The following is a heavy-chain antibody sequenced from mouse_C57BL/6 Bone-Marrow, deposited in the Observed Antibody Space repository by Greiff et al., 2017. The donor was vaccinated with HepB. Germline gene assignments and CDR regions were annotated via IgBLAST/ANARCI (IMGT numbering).Heavy chain of an antibody. CDR2: ISSGGSYT. J-gene: IGHJ3*01. D-gene: IGHD2-2*01. Sequence: EVKLVDSGGDLVKPGGSLKLSCAASGFTFGSYGMSWVRQTPDKRLEWVATISSGGSYTYYPDSVKGRFTISRDNAKNTLYLQMSSLKSEDTAMYYCARQRSTMVTAWFAYWGQGTLVTVSA. CDR1: GFTFGSYG. V-gene: IGHV5-6*01. CDR3: ARQRSTMVTAWFAY.